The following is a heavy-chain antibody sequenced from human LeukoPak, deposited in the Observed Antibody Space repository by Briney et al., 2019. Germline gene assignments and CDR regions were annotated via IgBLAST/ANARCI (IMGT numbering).Heavy chain of an antibody. D-gene: IGHD2-15*01. CDR2: IYPGDSDT. J-gene: IGHJ4*02. Sequence: GESLKISCKGSGYSFTSYWIGWVRQMPGKGLEWMGIIYPGDSDTRYSPSFQGQVTISADKSISTAYPQWSSLKASDTAMYYCARLGDIPLYFLDYWGQGTLVTVSS. CDR3: ARLGDIPLYFLDY. V-gene: IGHV5-51*01. CDR1: GYSFTSYW.